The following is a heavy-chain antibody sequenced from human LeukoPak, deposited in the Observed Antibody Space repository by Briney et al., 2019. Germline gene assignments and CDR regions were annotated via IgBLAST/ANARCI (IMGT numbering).Heavy chain of an antibody. CDR2: IIPIFGTA. V-gene: IGHV1-69*05. CDR3: ARDGSDYYGMDV. CDR1: GGTFSSYA. D-gene: IGHD1-26*01. J-gene: IGHJ6*02. Sequence: ASVKVSCKASGGTFSSYAISWVRQAPGQGLEWMGGIIPIFGTANYAQKLQGRVTMTTDTSTSTAYMELRSLRSDDTAVYYCARDGSDYYGMDVWGQGTTVTVSS.